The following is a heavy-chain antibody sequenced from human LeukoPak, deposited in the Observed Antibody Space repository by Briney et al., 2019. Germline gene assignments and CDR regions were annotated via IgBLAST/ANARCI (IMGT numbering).Heavy chain of an antibody. CDR1: GFTFSSYA. V-gene: IGHV3-23*01. Sequence: GGSLRLSCAASGFTFSSYAMSWARQAPGKGLEWVSGISGSGDNTYYADSVKGRFTISRDNSKNTLYVQVNSLGTADTAAYYCAKGSYYDSSGSFYFDYWGQGTLVTVSS. J-gene: IGHJ4*02. CDR2: ISGSGDNT. D-gene: IGHD3-22*01. CDR3: AKGSYYDSSGSFYFDY.